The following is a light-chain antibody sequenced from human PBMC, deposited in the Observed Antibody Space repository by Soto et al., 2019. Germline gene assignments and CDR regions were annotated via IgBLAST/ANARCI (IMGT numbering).Light chain of an antibody. CDR3: QQFGASLTWT. V-gene: IGKV3-20*01. Sequence: ELVLTQSPGTLSLSPGERATVSCRASQTISRNYLAWYQKKPGQAPRLLIYGASTRATGIPDRFTGSGSGTDFTLTITRLEPEDFAVYYCQQFGASLTWTFGQGTRLEIK. CDR2: GAS. J-gene: IGKJ5*01. CDR1: QTISRNY.